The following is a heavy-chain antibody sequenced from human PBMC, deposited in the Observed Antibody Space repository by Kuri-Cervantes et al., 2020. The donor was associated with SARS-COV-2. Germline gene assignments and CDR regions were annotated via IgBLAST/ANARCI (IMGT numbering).Heavy chain of an antibody. CDR3: ARDLIAAAGQYYYYGMDV. CDR2: IYTSGST. D-gene: IGHD6-13*01. J-gene: IGHJ6*02. Sequence: SETLSLTCTVSGGSISSYYWSWIRQPAGKGLEWIGRIYTSGSTNYNPSLKSRVTMSVDTSKNQFSLKRSSVTAADTAVYYCARDLIAAAGQYYYYGMDVWGQGTTVTVSS. V-gene: IGHV4-4*07. CDR1: GGSISSYY.